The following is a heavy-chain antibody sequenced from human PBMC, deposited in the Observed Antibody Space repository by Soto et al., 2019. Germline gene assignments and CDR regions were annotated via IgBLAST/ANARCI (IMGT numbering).Heavy chain of an antibody. Sequence: GASVKVSCKASGGTFSSYAISWVRQAPGQGLEWMGGIIPIFGTANYAQKFQGRVTITADESTSTAYMELSSLRSEDTAVYYCARERITMVRGVNYYYYGMDVWGQGTTVTVSS. J-gene: IGHJ6*02. CDR1: GGTFSSYA. V-gene: IGHV1-69*13. CDR2: IIPIFGTA. CDR3: ARERITMVRGVNYYYYGMDV. D-gene: IGHD3-10*01.